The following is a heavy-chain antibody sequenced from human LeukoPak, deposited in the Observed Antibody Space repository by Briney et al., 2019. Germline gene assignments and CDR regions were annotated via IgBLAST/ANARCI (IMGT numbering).Heavy chain of an antibody. CDR3: ASGAEGYVFDP. Sequence: PGGSLRLSCAASGFTFSSYWMNWVRQAPGKGLEWVSYISSSSSTIYYADSVKGRFTISRDNAKKSLYLQMNSLRVEDTAVYYCASGAEGYVFDPWGQGTLVTVSS. CDR2: ISSSSSTI. J-gene: IGHJ5*02. CDR1: GFTFSSYW. D-gene: IGHD5-12*01. V-gene: IGHV3-48*01.